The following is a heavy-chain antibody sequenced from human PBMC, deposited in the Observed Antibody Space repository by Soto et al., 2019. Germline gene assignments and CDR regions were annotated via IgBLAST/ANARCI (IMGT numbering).Heavy chain of an antibody. CDR1: GGTFSSYA. J-gene: IGHJ3*02. V-gene: IGHV1-69*13. D-gene: IGHD6-6*01. CDR2: IIPIFGTA. Sequence: AASVKVSCKASGGTFSSYAISWVRQAPGQGLEWMGGIIPIFGTANYAQKFQGRVTITADESTSTAYMELSSLRSEDTAVYYCARDVPSGIAARLHAFDIWGQGTMVTVSS. CDR3: ARDVPSGIAARLHAFDI.